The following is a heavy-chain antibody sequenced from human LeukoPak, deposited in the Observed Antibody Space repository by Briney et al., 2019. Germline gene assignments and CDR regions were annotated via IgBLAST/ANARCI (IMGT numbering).Heavy chain of an antibody. D-gene: IGHD1/OR15-1a*01. CDR1: GFPFSNSG. CDR3: AGGNSMDV. Sequence: PGGSLGFSGAVSGFPFSNSGMNWVGKAPGKGLEGVANIKKDGSGISYVDSVKGRFIISRDNARNSLYLQMNSLRVEDTAVYFCAGGNSMDVWGKGTAVAVSS. V-gene: IGHV3-7*03. J-gene: IGHJ6*04. CDR2: IKKDGSGI.